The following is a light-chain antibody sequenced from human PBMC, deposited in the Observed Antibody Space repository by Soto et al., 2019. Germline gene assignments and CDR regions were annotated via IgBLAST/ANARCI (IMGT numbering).Light chain of an antibody. J-gene: IGKJ1*01. CDR3: QQSYDMPWT. CDR1: QSISNR. CDR2: DVS. V-gene: IGKV1-5*01. Sequence: DIQMTQSPSSLSASVGDRVTITCRASQSISNRLAWYQQKPGKAPKVLIYDVSNLETGVPSRFSGSGSGTDFTLTISSLQPEDFAAYYCQQSYDMPWTFGQGTKVDIK.